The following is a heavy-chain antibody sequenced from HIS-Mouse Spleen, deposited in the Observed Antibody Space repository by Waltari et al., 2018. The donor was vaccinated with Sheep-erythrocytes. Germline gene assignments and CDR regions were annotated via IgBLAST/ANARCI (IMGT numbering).Heavy chain of an antibody. Sequence: EVQLVQSGAEVKKPGESLKISCKGSGYSFTSYWIGWVRQMPGKGLEWMGITYPGDSDTRYSPSFQGQVTISADKSISTAYLQWSSLKASDTAMYYCARQSYYDFWSGYSHNWFDPWGQGTLVTVSS. J-gene: IGHJ5*02. V-gene: IGHV5-51*01. CDR2: TYPGDSDT. CDR3: ARQSYYDFWSGYSHNWFDP. CDR1: GYSFTSYW. D-gene: IGHD3-3*01.